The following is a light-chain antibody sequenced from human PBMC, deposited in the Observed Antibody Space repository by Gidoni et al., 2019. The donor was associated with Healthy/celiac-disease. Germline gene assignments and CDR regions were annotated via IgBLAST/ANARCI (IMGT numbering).Light chain of an antibody. CDR3: QSYDSSLSGSDV. CDR1: RSTIGACDD. J-gene: IGLJ1*01. CDR2: GKS. V-gene: IGLV1-40*01. Sequence: QSVLTPPPSLSGPPGPMVTISCTVGRSTIGACDDLHFYQQLPGTAPKLLIYGKSNRPSGVPDRFSGSKSGTSASLAITGLQAEDEADYYCQSYDSSLSGSDVFGTGTKVTVL.